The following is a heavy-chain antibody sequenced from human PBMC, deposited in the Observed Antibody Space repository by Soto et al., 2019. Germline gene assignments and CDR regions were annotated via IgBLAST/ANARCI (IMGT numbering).Heavy chain of an antibody. CDR1: GFTFSSYW. D-gene: IGHD1-26*01. CDR3: ARVLQENVGATFYYYGMDV. V-gene: IGHV3-74*01. Sequence: PGGSLRLSCAASGFTFSSYWMHWVRQAPGKGLVWVSRINNDGSSTSYADSVKGRFTISRDNAKNTLYLQMNSLRAEDTAVYYCARVLQENVGATFYYYGMDVWGQGTTVTVSS. J-gene: IGHJ6*02. CDR2: INNDGSST.